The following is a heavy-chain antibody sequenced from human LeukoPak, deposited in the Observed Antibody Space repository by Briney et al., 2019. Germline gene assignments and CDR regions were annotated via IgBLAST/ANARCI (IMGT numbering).Heavy chain of an antibody. CDR2: IRSDGSDK. CDR1: GFTFSSYG. V-gene: IGHV3-30*02. CDR3: AKGGEYCTSGVCHFDP. Sequence: GGSLRLSCAASGFTFSSYGMHWVRQAPGKGLEWVAFIRSDGSDKYYADSVKGRFTISRDNSKNTLYLQMNSLRAEDTAVYYCAKGGEYCTSGVCHFDPWGQGTLVTVSS. D-gene: IGHD2-8*01. J-gene: IGHJ5*02.